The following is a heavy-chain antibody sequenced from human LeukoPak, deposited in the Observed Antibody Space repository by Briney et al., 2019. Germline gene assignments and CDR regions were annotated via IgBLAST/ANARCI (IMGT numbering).Heavy chain of an antibody. CDR2: IYYSGST. CDR3: ARHFGT. J-gene: IGHJ4*02. D-gene: IGHD3/OR15-3a*01. Sequence: GSLRLSCAASGLTGSHNYVSWIRQPPGKGLEWIGSIYYSGSTYYNPSLKSRVTISVDTSKNQFSLKLRSVTAADTAVYYCARHFGTWGQGTLVTVSS. V-gene: IGHV4-39*01. CDR1: GLTGSHNY.